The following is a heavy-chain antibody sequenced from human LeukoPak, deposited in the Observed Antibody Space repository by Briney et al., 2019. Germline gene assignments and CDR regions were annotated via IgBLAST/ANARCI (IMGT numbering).Heavy chain of an antibody. CDR2: IIPVFGST. CDR1: GGTFSNND. J-gene: IGHJ6*03. Sequence: ASVKVSCKASGGTFSNNDINWVRQAPGQGLEWMGRIIPVFGSTNYAQRFQGRVTITTDKSTHTAYMELNSLTSEDTAIYYCARATANPLLWHGQFFFMDVWGNGTTVTVSS. CDR3: ARATANPLLWHGQFFFMDV. D-gene: IGHD3-10*01. V-gene: IGHV1-69*05.